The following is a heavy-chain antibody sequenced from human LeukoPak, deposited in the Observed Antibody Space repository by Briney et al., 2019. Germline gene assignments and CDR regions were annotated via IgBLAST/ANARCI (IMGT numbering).Heavy chain of an antibody. CDR1: GFTVSSNY. Sequence: TGGSLRLSCAASGFTVSSNYMSWVRQAPGKGLEWVSVIYSGGSTYYADSVKGRFTISRDNSKNTLYLQMNSLRAEDTAVYYCARENVAALDYWGQGTLVTVSS. D-gene: IGHD6-13*01. CDR3: ARENVAALDY. V-gene: IGHV3-66*01. CDR2: IYSGGST. J-gene: IGHJ4*02.